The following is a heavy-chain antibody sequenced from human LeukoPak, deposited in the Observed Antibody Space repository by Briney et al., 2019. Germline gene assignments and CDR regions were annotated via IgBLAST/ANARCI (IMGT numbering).Heavy chain of an antibody. J-gene: IGHJ4*02. D-gene: IGHD1-26*01. V-gene: IGHV4-39*01. CDR2: MYFSGST. Sequence: SETLSLTCTVSGGSVSSSFYYWGWIRQPPGKGLEWIGSMYFSGSTHYNPSLKSRVTISVDTSKNQFSLKLTSVTAADTAVYYCANAASYSVDFWGQGTLVTVSS. CDR1: GGSVSSSFYY. CDR3: ANAASYSVDF.